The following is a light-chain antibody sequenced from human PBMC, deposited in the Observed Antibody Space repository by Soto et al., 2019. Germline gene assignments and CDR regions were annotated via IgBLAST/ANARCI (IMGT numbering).Light chain of an antibody. Sequence: VLTQSPGTLSLSPGESATLSCRASQIVRSTYLAWYQQKPGQAPRLLIYDASSRATDIPDRFSGSGSGTEFTLTISGLEPEDFAVYYCQQRRGFTFGPGTKVDIK. J-gene: IGKJ3*01. CDR3: QQRRGFT. CDR1: QIVRSTY. CDR2: DAS. V-gene: IGKV3D-20*02.